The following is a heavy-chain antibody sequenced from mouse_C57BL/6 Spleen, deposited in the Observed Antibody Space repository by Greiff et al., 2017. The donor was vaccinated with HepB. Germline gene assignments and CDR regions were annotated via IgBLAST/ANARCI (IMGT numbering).Heavy chain of an antibody. D-gene: IGHD1-1*01. J-gene: IGHJ4*01. CDR1: GYTFTSYW. V-gene: IGHV1-52*01. Sequence: VQLQQSGAELVRPGSSVKLSCKASGYTFTSYWMHWVKQRPIQGLEWIGNIDPSDSETHYNQKFQDKATLTVDKSSSTAYMQLSSLTSEDSAVYYCASGRSSYHYYAMDYWGQGTSVTVSS. CDR2: IDPSDSET. CDR3: ASGRSSYHYYAMDY.